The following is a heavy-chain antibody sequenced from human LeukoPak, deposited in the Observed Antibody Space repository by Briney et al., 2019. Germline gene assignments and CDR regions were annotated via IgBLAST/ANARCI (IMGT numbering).Heavy chain of an antibody. CDR1: GGSISSYY. D-gene: IGHD3-10*01. J-gene: IGHJ4*02. CDR2: IYYSGST. V-gene: IGHV4-59*01. Sequence: SETLSLTCTVSGGSISSYYWSWIRQPPGKGLEWIGYIYYSGSTNYNPSLKSRVTISVDTSKNQFSLKLSSVTAADTAVYYCARDRGSGSYYPAPFDYWGQGTLVTVSS. CDR3: ARDRGSGSYYPAPFDY.